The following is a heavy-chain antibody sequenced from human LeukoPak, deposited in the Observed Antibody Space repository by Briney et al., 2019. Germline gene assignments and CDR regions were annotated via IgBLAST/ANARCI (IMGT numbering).Heavy chain of an antibody. V-gene: IGHV3-33*06. D-gene: IGHD1-26*01. CDR3: AKDRSYRGSYYFDY. CDR2: IWYDGSNK. CDR1: GFTFSSYG. Sequence: GRSLRLSCAASGFTFSSYGMHWVRQAPGKGLEWVAVIWYDGSNKYYADSVKGRFTISRDNSTNPLSLQMNTLRAEDPAMYYCAKDRSYRGSYYFDYWGQGTLVTVSS. J-gene: IGHJ4*02.